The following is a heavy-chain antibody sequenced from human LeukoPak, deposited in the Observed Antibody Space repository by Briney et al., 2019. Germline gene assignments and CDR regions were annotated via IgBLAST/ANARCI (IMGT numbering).Heavy chain of an antibody. CDR2: INHSGST. CDR3: ARCSTTLSWFDP. Sequence: SETLSLACVVYGGSFSGYYWSWIRQPPGKGLEWIGEINHSGSTNYNPSLKSRVTISVDTSKNQFSLKLSSVTAADTAVYYCARCSTTLSWFDPWGQGTLVTVSS. CDR1: GGSFSGYY. D-gene: IGHD1-1*01. V-gene: IGHV4-34*01. J-gene: IGHJ5*02.